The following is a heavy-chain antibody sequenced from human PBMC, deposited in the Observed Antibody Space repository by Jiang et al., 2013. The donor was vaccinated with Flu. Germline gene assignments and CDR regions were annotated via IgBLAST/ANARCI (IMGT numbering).Heavy chain of an antibody. V-gene: IGHV1-18*04. Sequence: GAEVKKPGTSVKVSRRASGYTFTRYGITWVRQAPGQGLEWMGWISTYSSNTKYAQKVQDRVTITIDSSTNTTYMELRSLNSDDTAVYYCARDPRITSRSWNLYYYYGLDVWGQGTTVTVSS. D-gene: IGHD1-1*01. CDR2: ISTYSSNT. J-gene: IGHJ6*02. CDR3: ARDPRITSRSWNLYYYYGLDV. CDR1: GYTFTRYG.